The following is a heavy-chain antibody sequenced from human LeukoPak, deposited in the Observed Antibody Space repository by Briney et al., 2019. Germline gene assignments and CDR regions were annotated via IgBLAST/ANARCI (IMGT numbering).Heavy chain of an antibody. D-gene: IGHD2-21*02. Sequence: GESLKISCKGSGYSFTSYWIGWVRQMPGKSLEGMGILYPGDSDTRYSPSFQGQVTISADKSISTAYLQWSSLKASDTAMYYCARIRMDGYCGGDCSSAGFDYWGQGTLVTVSS. CDR3: ARIRMDGYCGGDCSSAGFDY. CDR2: LYPGDSDT. J-gene: IGHJ4*02. CDR1: GYSFTSYW. V-gene: IGHV5-51*01.